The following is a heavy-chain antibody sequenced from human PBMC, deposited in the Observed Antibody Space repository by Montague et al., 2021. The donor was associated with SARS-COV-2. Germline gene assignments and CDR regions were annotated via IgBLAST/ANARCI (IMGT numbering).Heavy chain of an antibody. Sequence: SETLSLTCSVSGGSISTYYWSWIRQPPGKGLEWIGNVSFSGDTIYNPSLKGRVTISVDTSKHQFSLGLSSVTAADTAVYYCARDRSYDSSGYPFPQFFFGYWGQGALVIVSS. V-gene: IGHV4-59*13. CDR2: VSFSGDT. J-gene: IGHJ4*02. CDR3: ARDRSYDSSGYPFPQFFFGY. CDR1: GGSISTYY. D-gene: IGHD3-22*01.